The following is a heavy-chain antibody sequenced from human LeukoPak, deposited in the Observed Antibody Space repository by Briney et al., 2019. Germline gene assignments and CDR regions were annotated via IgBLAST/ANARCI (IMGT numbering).Heavy chain of an antibody. D-gene: IGHD3-22*01. CDR3: ARGYDSSGYYSAEYFQH. J-gene: IGHJ1*01. CDR1: GFTVSSNH. Sequence: PGGSLRLSCTASGFTVSSNHISWVRQAPGKGLEWVAVIYSGGSTHCDDSVKDGFTISRDNSKNTLYLQMNSLRAEDTAVYYCARGYDSSGYYSAEYFQHWGQGTLVTVSS. CDR2: IYSGGST. V-gene: IGHV3-66*02.